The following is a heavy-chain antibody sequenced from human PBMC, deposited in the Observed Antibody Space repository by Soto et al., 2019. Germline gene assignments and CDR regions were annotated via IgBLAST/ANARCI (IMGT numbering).Heavy chain of an antibody. CDR3: AKDRVPSGSYYKCFQH. Sequence: EVQLLESGGGLVQPGGSLRLSCAASGFTFSTYAMSWVRQAPGKGLEWVSTISDSGASTYYADSVKGRFTLSRDNSKNTLYLQMNTLRVEDTAVYYCAKDRVPSGSYYKCFQHWGQGTLVTVSS. CDR1: GFTFSTYA. J-gene: IGHJ1*01. CDR2: ISDSGAST. D-gene: IGHD3-10*01. V-gene: IGHV3-23*01.